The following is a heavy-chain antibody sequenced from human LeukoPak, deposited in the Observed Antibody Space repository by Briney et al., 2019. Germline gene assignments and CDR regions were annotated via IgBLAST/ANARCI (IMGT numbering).Heavy chain of an antibody. D-gene: IGHD1-26*01. CDR3: ARSPYVGIVGPVTDYFDC. CDR2: IYYSGST. Sequence: PSETLSLTCTVSGGSLRSYYWSWIRQSPGKGLEWIGYIYYSGSTAYNPSLKSRVTMSVDTSKNQFSLMLTSVTAADTAVYYCARSPYVGIVGPVTDYFDCWGQGTLVTVSS. V-gene: IGHV4-59*08. J-gene: IGHJ4*02. CDR1: GGSLRSYY.